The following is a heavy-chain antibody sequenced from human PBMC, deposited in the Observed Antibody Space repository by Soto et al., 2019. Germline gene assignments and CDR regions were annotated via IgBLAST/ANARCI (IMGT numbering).Heavy chain of an antibody. CDR3: AKAKNDYNWDNRPPFDY. V-gene: IGHV3-23*01. Sequence: LRLSCEASGFTLRNYAMTWVRQAPGKGLEWVSLISANDVGTYYAESVKTRFTISTDQSRNTVYLQMDSLRADDTAIYYCAKAKNDYNWDNRPPFDYRGQGTLVTVSS. J-gene: IGHJ4*02. CDR1: GFTLRNYA. D-gene: IGHD1-20*01. CDR2: ISANDVGT.